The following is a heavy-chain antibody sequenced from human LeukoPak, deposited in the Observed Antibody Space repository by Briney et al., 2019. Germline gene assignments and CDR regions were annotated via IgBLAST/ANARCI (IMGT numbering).Heavy chain of an antibody. CDR3: ARGYRKPPLDY. V-gene: IGHV5-51*01. J-gene: IGHJ4*02. Sequence: GESLMISCKGSGYSFTSYWIGWGRPMPGKGLEWMGIIYPGDSYNRYSPSFQFKVTISADKSIRTPQLQWISLKASDAAYYYWARGYRKPPLDYWGQGTLVTVSS. D-gene: IGHD5-18*01. CDR1: GYSFTSYW. CDR2: IYPGDSYN.